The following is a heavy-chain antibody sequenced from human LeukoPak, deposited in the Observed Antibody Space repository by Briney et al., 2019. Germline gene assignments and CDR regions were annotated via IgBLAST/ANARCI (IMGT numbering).Heavy chain of an antibody. CDR1: GYTFTSYG. CDR2: INPNSAVT. J-gene: IGHJ4*02. CDR3: ARVPAPVTLIVSRRYDY. D-gene: IGHD3-22*01. Sequence: ASVKVSRKASGYTFTSYGISWVRQAPGQGLEWMGWINPNSAVTHYAQNFQGRVTMTWDTSLNSGYMELSRLRSDDTALYYCARVPAPVTLIVSRRYDYWGQGTLVTVSS. V-gene: IGHV1-2*02.